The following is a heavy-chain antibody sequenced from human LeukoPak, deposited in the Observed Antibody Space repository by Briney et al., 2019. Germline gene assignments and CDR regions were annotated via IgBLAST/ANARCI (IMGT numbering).Heavy chain of an antibody. CDR3: ARDHYGDYVYYYYGMDV. J-gene: IGHJ6*02. Sequence: GGSLRLSCAASRFSFSLYNMNWVRQAPGKGLEWVSYISSTGSRIYYADSVKGRFTISRDNAKNLLYLQMSSLRAEDTAVYYCARDHYGDYVYYYYGMDVWGQGTTVTVSS. V-gene: IGHV3-48*01. CDR1: RFSFSLYN. CDR2: ISSTGSRI. D-gene: IGHD4-17*01.